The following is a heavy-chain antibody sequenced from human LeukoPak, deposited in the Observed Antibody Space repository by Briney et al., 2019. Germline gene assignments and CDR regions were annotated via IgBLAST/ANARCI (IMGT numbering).Heavy chain of an antibody. CDR1: GFTFSSYG. CDR2: ISYDGSNK. V-gene: IGHV3-30*18. Sequence: GGSLILSCAASGFTFSSYGMHWVRQAPGKGLEWVAVISYDGSNKYYADSVKGRFTISRDNSKNTLYLQMNSLRAEDTAVYYCAKDRWFGTFDYWGQGTLVTVSS. D-gene: IGHD3-10*01. CDR3: AKDRWFGTFDY. J-gene: IGHJ4*02.